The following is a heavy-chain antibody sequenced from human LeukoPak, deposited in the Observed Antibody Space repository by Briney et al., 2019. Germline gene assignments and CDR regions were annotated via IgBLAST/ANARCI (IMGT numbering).Heavy chain of an antibody. V-gene: IGHV1-2*02. CDR1: GYTFTGYY. CDR2: INPNSGGT. Sequence: ASVKVSCKASGYTFTGYYMHWVRQAPGQGLEWMGWINPNSGGTNYAQKFQGRVTITADKSTSTAYMELSSLRSEDTAVYYCARNPSGIAVAGYRDWFDPWGQGTLVTVSS. J-gene: IGHJ5*02. CDR3: ARNPSGIAVAGYRDWFDP. D-gene: IGHD6-19*01.